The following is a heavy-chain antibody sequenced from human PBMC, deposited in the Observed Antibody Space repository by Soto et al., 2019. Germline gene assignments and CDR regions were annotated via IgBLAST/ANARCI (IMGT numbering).Heavy chain of an antibody. CDR2: ISYDGSNK. J-gene: IGHJ4*02. V-gene: IGHV3-30*03. CDR1: GFTFSSYG. D-gene: IGHD3-3*01. CDR3: AHQSYDFWSGYSN. Sequence: QVQLVESGGGVVQPGRSLRLSCAASGFTFSSYGMHWVRQAPGKGLEWVAVISYDGSNKYYADSVKGRFTISRDNSKNTLYLQMNSLRAEDTAVYYCAHQSYDFWSGYSNWGQGTLVTVSS.